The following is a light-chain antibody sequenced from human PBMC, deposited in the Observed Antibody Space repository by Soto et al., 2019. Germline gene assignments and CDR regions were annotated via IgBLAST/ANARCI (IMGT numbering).Light chain of an antibody. CDR1: ESVSSSF. CDR2: AAS. Sequence: EIVLTQSPGTLSLSPGERATLSCRASESVSSSFFAWYQKKPGQAPGLLIFAASSRATGIPDRFSGSGSGTDFTLTISRLEPEDFALYYCQQYGNSPPTFGQGTKLEIK. CDR3: QQYGNSPPT. V-gene: IGKV3-20*01. J-gene: IGKJ2*01.